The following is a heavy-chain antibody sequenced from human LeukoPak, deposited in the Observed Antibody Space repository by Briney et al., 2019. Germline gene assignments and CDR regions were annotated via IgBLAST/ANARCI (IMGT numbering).Heavy chain of an antibody. CDR2: ISYDGSNK. D-gene: IGHD1-26*01. CDR3: ASAGQWELLSYYFDY. V-gene: IGHV3-30*04. CDR1: GFTFSGYA. J-gene: IGHJ4*02. Sequence: GGSLRLSCAASGFTFSGYAMHWVRQAPGKGLEWVAVISYDGSNKYYADSVKGRFTISRDNSKSTLYLLMDSLRGEDTAVYYCASAGQWELLSYYFDYWGQGTLVTASS.